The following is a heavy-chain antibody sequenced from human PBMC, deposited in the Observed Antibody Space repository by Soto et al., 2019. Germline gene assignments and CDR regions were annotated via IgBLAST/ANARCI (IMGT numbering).Heavy chain of an antibody. Sequence: GGSLRLSCAASGFTFTRYSMNWVRQAPGKGLEWVSSISSTTNYIYYGDSMKGRFTISRDNAKNSLYLEMNSLRAEDTAVYYCARESEDLTSNFDYWGQGTLVTVAS. CDR2: ISSTTNYI. CDR1: GFTFTRYS. CDR3: ARESEDLTSNFDY. V-gene: IGHV3-21*06. J-gene: IGHJ4*02.